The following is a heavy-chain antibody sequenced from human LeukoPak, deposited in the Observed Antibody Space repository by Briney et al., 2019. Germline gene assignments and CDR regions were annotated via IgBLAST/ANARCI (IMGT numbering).Heavy chain of an antibody. CDR3: ARVWGSYGGLFTPFDAFDI. Sequence: ASVKVSCKASGYTFTSYDINWVRQAPGQGLEWMGWMNPNSGNTGYAQKFQGRVTMTRNTSISTAYMELSSLRSEDTAVYYCARVWGSYGGLFTPFDAFDIWGQGTMVTVSS. J-gene: IGHJ3*02. V-gene: IGHV1-8*01. D-gene: IGHD1-26*01. CDR1: GYTFTSYD. CDR2: MNPNSGNT.